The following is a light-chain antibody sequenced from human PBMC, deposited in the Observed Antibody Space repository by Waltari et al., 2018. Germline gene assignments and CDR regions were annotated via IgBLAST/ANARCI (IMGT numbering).Light chain of an antibody. V-gene: IGLV2-23*02. J-gene: IGLJ1*01. Sequence: QSGLTPPAPVSGPPGQSITVSSTCTSSVVGHYNLVPWYQQYPGQAPKLMVYEVTKRASGVSDRFSGSKSGNTASLTISGLQSEDEADYYCCSYAGLGIYVFGTGTKVTVL. CDR1: SSVVGHYNL. CDR3: CSYAGLGIYV. CDR2: EVT.